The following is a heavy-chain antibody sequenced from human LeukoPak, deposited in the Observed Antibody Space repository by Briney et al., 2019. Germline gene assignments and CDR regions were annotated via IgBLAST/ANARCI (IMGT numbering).Heavy chain of an antibody. CDR1: GFTFSHYA. CDR3: AKDSSPRAADELDY. V-gene: IGHV3-23*01. D-gene: IGHD6-13*01. CDR2: ISSSGGAT. J-gene: IGHJ4*02. Sequence: PGGPLRLSCEVSGFTFSHYAMTWVRQAPGKGLDWVSSISSSGGATYYADSVKGRFTISRDDSKNTLYLQMNSLKAEDTAVYYCAKDSSPRAADELDYWGQGTLVTVSS.